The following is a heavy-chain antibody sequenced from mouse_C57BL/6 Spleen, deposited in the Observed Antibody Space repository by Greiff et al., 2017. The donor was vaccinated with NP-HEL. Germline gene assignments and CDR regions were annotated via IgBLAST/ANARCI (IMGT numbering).Heavy chain of an antibody. CDR2: ISSGSSTI. Sequence: EVKLMESGGGLVKPGGSLKLSCAASGFTFSDYGMHWVRQAPEKGLEWVAYISSGSSTIYYADTVKGRFTISRDNAKNTLFLQMTSLRSEDTAMYYCARHGGYAMDYWGQGTSVTVSS. V-gene: IGHV5-17*01. CDR1: GFTFSDYG. CDR3: ARHGGYAMDY. J-gene: IGHJ4*01.